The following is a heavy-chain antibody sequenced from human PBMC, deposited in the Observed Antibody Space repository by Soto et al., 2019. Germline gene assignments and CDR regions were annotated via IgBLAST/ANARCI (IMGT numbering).Heavy chain of an antibody. Sequence: GGSLRLSCAASGFTFSSYDMHWVRQATGKGLEWVSAIGTAGDTYYPGSVKGRFTISRENAKNSLYLQMNSLRAGDTAVYYCARAVPWLEQQLVNHAFDYWGQGTLVTVSS. J-gene: IGHJ4*02. V-gene: IGHV3-13*01. D-gene: IGHD6-13*01. CDR2: IGTAGDT. CDR1: GFTFSSYD. CDR3: ARAVPWLEQQLVNHAFDY.